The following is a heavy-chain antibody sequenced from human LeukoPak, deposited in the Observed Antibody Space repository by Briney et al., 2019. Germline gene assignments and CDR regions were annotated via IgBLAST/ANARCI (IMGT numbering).Heavy chain of an antibody. D-gene: IGHD5-18*01. CDR3: ARTPSSSILLWSEYYFDY. CDR1: GGTFSSYT. CDR2: IIPILGIA. V-gene: IGHV1-69*02. J-gene: IGHJ4*02. Sequence: ASVKVSCKASGGTFSSYTISWVRQAPGQGLEWMGRIIPILGIANYAQKFQGRVTITADKSTSTAYMELSSLRSEDTAVYYCARTPSSSILLWSEYYFDYWGQGTLVTVSS.